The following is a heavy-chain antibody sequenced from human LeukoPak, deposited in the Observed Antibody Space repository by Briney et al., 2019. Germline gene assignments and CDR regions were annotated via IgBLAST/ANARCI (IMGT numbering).Heavy chain of an antibody. D-gene: IGHD2-8*01. Sequence: SVKVSCKASGGTFSSYAISWVRHAPGQGLEWMGGIIPIFGTANYAQKFQGRVTITADESTSTAYMELSSLRSEDTAVYYCARGIPSVHYYYYMDVWGKGTTVTVSS. CDR2: IIPIFGTA. CDR1: GGTFSSYA. J-gene: IGHJ6*03. V-gene: IGHV1-69*13. CDR3: ARGIPSVHYYYYMDV.